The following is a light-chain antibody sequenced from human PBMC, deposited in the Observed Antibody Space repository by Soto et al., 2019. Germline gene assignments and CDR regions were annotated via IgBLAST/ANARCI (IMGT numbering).Light chain of an antibody. CDR2: GAS. V-gene: IGKV3-15*01. CDR1: QSVSSN. CDR3: QQYNNWPWT. Sequence: MTQSPSTMSVSPGERATLSCRASQSVSSNLAWYQQKPGQAPRLLIYGASTRATGIPARFSGSGSGTEFTLTISSLQPEDFAVYYCQQYNNWPWTFGQGTKVDIK. J-gene: IGKJ1*01.